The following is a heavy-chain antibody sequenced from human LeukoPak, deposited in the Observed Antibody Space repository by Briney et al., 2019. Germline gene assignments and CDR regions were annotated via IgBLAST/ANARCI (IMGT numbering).Heavy chain of an antibody. D-gene: IGHD1-26*01. CDR1: GYTFTSYG. CDR2: ISAYNGNT. V-gene: IGHV1-18*01. J-gene: IGHJ4*02. Sequence: ASVKVSCKASGYTFTSYGISWVRQAPGQGLEWMGWISAYNGNTNYAQKLQGRVTMTTDTPTSTAYMELRSLRSDDTAVYYCARVPRGSYYLIGYYFDYWGQGTLVTVSS. CDR3: ARVPRGSYYLIGYYFDY.